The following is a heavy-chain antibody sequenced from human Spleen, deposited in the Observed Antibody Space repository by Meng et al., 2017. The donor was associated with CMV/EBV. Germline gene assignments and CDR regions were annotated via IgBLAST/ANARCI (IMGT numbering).Heavy chain of an antibody. CDR2: IYHSGST. CDR3: ARHFIGIDTALDL. V-gene: IGHV4-38-2*02. Sequence: SETLSLTCTVSGYSISSGYYWGWIRQPPGKGLEWIGSIYHSGSTYYNPSLKSRVTISVDTSKNQFSLKLSSVTAADTAVYYCARHFIGIDTALDLWGRGTLVTVSS. CDR1: GYSISSGYY. D-gene: IGHD2-21*02. J-gene: IGHJ2*01.